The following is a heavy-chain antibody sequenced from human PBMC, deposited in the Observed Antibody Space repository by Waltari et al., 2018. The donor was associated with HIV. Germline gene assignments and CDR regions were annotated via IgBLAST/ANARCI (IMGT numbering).Heavy chain of an antibody. Sequence: QVQLVESGGGVVQPGRSLRLPWEASGCPCGKSGMHWVRQAPGKGLEWVAVISYDGNNKNYADSVKGRFTISRDNSKNTLYLQMNSLRADDTALYYCVKDRGTFTMINEYWGQGTLVTVSS. CDR1: GCPCGKSG. D-gene: IGHD3-22*01. J-gene: IGHJ4*02. CDR2: ISYDGNNK. CDR3: VKDRGTFTMINEY. V-gene: IGHV3-30*18.